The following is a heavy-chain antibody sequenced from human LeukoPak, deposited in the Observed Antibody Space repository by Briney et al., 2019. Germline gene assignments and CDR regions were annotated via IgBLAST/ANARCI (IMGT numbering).Heavy chain of an antibody. CDR2: NIPIFGTA. J-gene: IGHJ4*02. CDR1: GGSFSSYA. Sequence: ASVKVSCKASGGSFSSYAISWVRQAPGQGLEWMGGNIPIFGTANYAQKFQGRVTITADESTSTAYMELSSLRSEDTAVYYCARDRYSGYGGFDYWGQGTLVTVSS. CDR3: ARDRYSGYGGFDY. D-gene: IGHD5-12*01. V-gene: IGHV1-69*13.